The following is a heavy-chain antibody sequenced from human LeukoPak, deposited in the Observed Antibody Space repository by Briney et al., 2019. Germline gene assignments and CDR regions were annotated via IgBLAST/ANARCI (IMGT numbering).Heavy chain of an antibody. CDR1: GFTFSSYS. CDR2: ISSSSSYI. J-gene: IGHJ5*02. V-gene: IGHV3-21*04. CDR3: AKAAVDTAMAKNPHDFWFDP. D-gene: IGHD5-18*01. Sequence: AGGSLRLSCAASGFTFSSYSMNWVRQAPGKGLEWVSSISSSSSYIYYADSVKGRFTISRDNAKNTLYLQMNSLRAEDTAVYYCAKAAVDTAMAKNPHDFWFDPWGQGTLVTVSS.